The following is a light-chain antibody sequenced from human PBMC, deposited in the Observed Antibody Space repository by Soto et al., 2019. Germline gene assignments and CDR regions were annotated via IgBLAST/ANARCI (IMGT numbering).Light chain of an antibody. CDR3: CSYAGNNNLV. J-gene: IGLJ3*02. Sequence: QSALTQPRSVSGSPGQSVTISCTGTSSDVGAYNYVSWYQQHPGKAPKLMIHDVSKRPSGVPDRFSGSKSGNAASLTISGLQAEDEADYYCCSYAGNNNLVFGGGTKLTVL. CDR2: DVS. CDR1: SSDVGAYNY. V-gene: IGLV2-11*01.